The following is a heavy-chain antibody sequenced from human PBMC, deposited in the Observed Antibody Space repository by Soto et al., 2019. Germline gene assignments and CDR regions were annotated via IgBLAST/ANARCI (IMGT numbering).Heavy chain of an antibody. D-gene: IGHD3-22*01. CDR1: GGTFSSYA. J-gene: IGHJ3*02. CDR2: IIPIFGTA. V-gene: IGHV1-69*13. Sequence: SVKVSCKASGGTFSSYAISWVRQAPGQGLEWMGGIIPIFGTANYAQKFQGRVTITADESTSTAYMELSSLRSEDTAVYYCASDLPDHSSGAIGAFDNWGQGTMVTVSS. CDR3: ASDLPDHSSGAIGAFDN.